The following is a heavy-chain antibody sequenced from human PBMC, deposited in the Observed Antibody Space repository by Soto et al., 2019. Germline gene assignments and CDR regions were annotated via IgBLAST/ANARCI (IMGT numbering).Heavy chain of an antibody. J-gene: IGHJ3*02. Sequence: GESLKISCAASGFTFSDYYMSWIRQAPGKGLEWVSYISSSGSTIYYADSVKGRFTISRDNAKNSLYLQMNSLRAEDTAVYYCASSWSGYYRGNDAFDIWGQGTMVTV. V-gene: IGHV3-11*01. CDR3: ASSWSGYYRGNDAFDI. CDR1: GFTFSDYY. CDR2: ISSSGSTI. D-gene: IGHD3-3*01.